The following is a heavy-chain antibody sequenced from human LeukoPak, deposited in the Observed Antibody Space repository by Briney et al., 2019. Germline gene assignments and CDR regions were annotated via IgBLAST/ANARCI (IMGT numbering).Heavy chain of an antibody. Sequence: GGSLRLSCAASGFTFSSYWMHWVRQAPGKGLVWVSRINSDGSSTSYADSVKGRFTISRDNAKNTLYLQMNSLRAEDTAVYYCAREGYYDFWSGYHRPIDYWGQGTQVAVSS. CDR3: AREGYYDFWSGYHRPIDY. CDR1: GFTFSSYW. V-gene: IGHV3-74*01. CDR2: INSDGSST. D-gene: IGHD3-3*01. J-gene: IGHJ4*02.